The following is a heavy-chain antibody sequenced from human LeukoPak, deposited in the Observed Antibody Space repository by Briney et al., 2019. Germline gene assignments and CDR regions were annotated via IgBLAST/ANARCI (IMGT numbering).Heavy chain of an antibody. D-gene: IGHD3-16*02. CDR3: AREGFGGVIVRSDAFDI. J-gene: IGHJ3*02. V-gene: IGHV4-38-2*02. CDR2: IYHSGST. Sequence: SETLSLTCAVSGYSISSGYYWGWIRPPPGKGLEWIGRIYHSGSTYYNPSLKSRVTISVDTSKNQFSLKLSSVTAADTAVYYCAREGFGGVIVRSDAFDIWGQGTMVTVSS. CDR1: GYSISSGYY.